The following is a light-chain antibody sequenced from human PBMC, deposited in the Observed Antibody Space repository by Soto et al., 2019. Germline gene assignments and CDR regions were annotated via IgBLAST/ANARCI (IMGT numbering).Light chain of an antibody. Sequence: EIVMTQSPATMSVSPGERTTLSCMASQSMGSNVAWYQQKPRQSPMLLIYGGSSRATGIPVRLSGSGSETDFTLTITRLEPEDSTVYYCQQYSSSRTFGQGTKVDIK. V-gene: IGKV3-20*01. CDR3: QQYSSSRT. J-gene: IGKJ1*01. CDR2: GGS. CDR1: QSMGSN.